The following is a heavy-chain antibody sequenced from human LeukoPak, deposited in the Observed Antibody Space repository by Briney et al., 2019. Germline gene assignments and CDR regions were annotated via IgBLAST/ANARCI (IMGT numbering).Heavy chain of an antibody. V-gene: IGHV4-61*05. D-gene: IGHD3-9*01. CDR3: ARGEPYYDILTGYYGYYYYYMDV. CDR2: IYNSGST. J-gene: IGHJ6*03. Sequence: PSETLSLTCTVSSGSISTSNYYWGWVRQPPGTALEWIGNIYNSGSTNYNPSLKSRVTISVDTSKNQFSLKLSSVTAADTAVYYCARGEPYYDILTGYYGYYYYYMDVWGKGTTVTISS. CDR1: SGSISTSNYY.